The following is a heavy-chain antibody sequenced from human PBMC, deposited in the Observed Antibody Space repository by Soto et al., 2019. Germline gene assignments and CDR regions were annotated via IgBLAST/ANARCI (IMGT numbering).Heavy chain of an antibody. Sequence: QVQLVQSGAEVKKPGSSVKVSCKASGGTFSSYAIGWVRQAPGQGLEWMGGIIPIFGTANYAQKFQGRVTITADESTSTAYMELSSLRSEDTAVYYCARGIAVAGRYYYYGMDVWGQGTTVTVSS. CDR1: GGTFSSYA. D-gene: IGHD6-19*01. CDR3: ARGIAVAGRYYYYGMDV. CDR2: IIPIFGTA. V-gene: IGHV1-69*01. J-gene: IGHJ6*02.